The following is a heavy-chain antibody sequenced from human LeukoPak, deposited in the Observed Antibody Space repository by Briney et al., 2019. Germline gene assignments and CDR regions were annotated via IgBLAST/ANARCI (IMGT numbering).Heavy chain of an antibody. CDR1: GGSISSGSYY. CDR3: ASNSKVAGMDVYYYYMDV. J-gene: IGHJ6*03. CDR2: MYTSGST. Sequence: SETLSLTFTVSGGSISSGSYYWSWLRQPAGKGLEWFGRMYTSGSTNYNPSLKSRVTISVDTSKNHYPLKLSSVTAADTDVYYCASNSKVAGMDVYYYYMDVWGKGTTVTVSS. D-gene: IGHD6-19*01. V-gene: IGHV4-61*02.